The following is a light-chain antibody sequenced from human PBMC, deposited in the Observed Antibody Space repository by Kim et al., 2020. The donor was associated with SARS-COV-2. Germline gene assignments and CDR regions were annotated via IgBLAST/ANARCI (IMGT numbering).Light chain of an antibody. CDR2: AAS. V-gene: IGKV1-27*01. J-gene: IGKJ1*01. CDR3: QKYNSAPWT. Sequence: VSVGDGVTITCRASQSISNHLAWYQQKPAKAPKLLIYAASALQSGVPSRFSGSGSGTDFTLTISSLQPEDVATYYCQKYNSAPWTFGQGTKVDIK. CDR1: QSISNH.